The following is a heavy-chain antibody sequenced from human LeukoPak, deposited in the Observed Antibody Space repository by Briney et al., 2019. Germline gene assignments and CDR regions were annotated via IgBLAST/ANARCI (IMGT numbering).Heavy chain of an antibody. D-gene: IGHD3-22*01. Sequence: ASVKVSCKASGYTFTGYYMHWVRQAPGQGLEWMGWINPNSGGTNYAQKFQGRVTITRDTSISTAYMELSRLRSDDTAVYYCARDWYYYDSSGYWGSWGQGTLVTVSS. V-gene: IGHV1-2*02. CDR3: ARDWYYYDSSGYWGS. CDR1: GYTFTGYY. CDR2: INPNSGGT. J-gene: IGHJ5*02.